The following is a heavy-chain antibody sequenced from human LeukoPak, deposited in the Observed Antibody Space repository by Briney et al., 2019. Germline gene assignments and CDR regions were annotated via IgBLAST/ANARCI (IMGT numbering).Heavy chain of an antibody. CDR3: ARSFDY. J-gene: IGHJ4*02. CDR2: INGDGSTT. CDR1: GFTFSSYW. V-gene: IGHV3-74*01. Sequence: GGSLRLSCAASGFTFSSYWMHWVRQVPGKGLVWVSRINGDGSTTSYADAVEGRFTISRDNAKNTLYLQMNSLRAEDTAVYYCARSFDYWGQGTLVTVSS.